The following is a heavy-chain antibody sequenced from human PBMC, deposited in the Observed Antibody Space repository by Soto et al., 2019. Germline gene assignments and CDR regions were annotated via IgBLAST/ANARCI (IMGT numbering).Heavy chain of an antibody. CDR2: ISSSSSHI. CDR3: ARDLPHGMDV. V-gene: IGHV3-21*01. CDR1: GFTFTRDS. Sequence: GGSLRPSCAPSGFTFTRDSMNWVRQAPGEGVEWVSSISSSSSHISYADSVKGRFTISRDHAKNSLYLRLTGLRAAATAGQYCARDLPHGMDVWGQVTTVTVSS. J-gene: IGHJ6*02.